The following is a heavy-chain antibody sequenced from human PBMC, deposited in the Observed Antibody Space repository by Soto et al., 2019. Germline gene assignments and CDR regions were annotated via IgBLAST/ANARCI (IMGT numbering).Heavy chain of an antibody. CDR1: GFTFSNAW. J-gene: IGHJ6*02. CDR2: IKSKTDGGTT. V-gene: IGHV3-15*01. CDR3: TTGRSSGPYYYYYGMDV. D-gene: IGHD6-19*01. Sequence: GGSLRLSCAASGFTFSNAWMSWVRQAPGKGLEWVGRIKSKTDGGTTDYAAPVKGRFTISRDDSKNTPYLQMNSLKTEDTAVYYCTTGRSSGPYYYYYGMDVWGQGTTVTVSS.